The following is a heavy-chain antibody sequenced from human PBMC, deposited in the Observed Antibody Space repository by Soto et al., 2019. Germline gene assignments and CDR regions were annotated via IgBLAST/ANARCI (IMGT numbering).Heavy chain of an antibody. J-gene: IGHJ4*02. CDR2: IIPIFGTA. CDR3: ARGMVSSGWFLAY. CDR1: GGPLISYA. D-gene: IGHD6-19*01. V-gene: IGHV1-69*01. Sequence: SVKVACKASGGPLISYAIIWVRQAPGQGLEWMGGIIPIFGTANYAQKFQGRVTITADESTSTAYMELSSLRSEDTAVYYCARGMVSSGWFLAYCGQGTLVTVSS.